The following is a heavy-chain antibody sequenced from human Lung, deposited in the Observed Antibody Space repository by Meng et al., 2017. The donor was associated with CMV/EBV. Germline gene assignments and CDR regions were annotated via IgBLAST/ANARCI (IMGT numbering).Heavy chain of an antibody. Sequence: QAQLQESGPGLWKPSETLLLTCTVSGGSISSYYWSWIRQPPGKGLEWIGYIYYSGSTNYNPSRKSRVTISVDTSKNQFSLKLSSVTAADTAVYYCAREEGIGGFDPWGQGTLVTVSS. D-gene: IGHD3-10*01. CDR2: IYYSGST. V-gene: IGHV4-59*01. CDR3: AREEGIGGFDP. J-gene: IGHJ5*02. CDR1: GGSISSYY.